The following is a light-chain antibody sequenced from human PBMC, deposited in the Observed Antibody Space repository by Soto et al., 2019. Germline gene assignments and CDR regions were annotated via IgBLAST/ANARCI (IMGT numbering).Light chain of an antibody. J-gene: IGKJ4*01. CDR2: SAS. Sequence: TQSPSFVSASVGDRVTITCRASQDIGNFLAWYQQKPGKAPKLLIYSASTLQSGVPSRFSGSGSAAEFSLTISSLQPEDFAAYFCQQLNNYPLTFGGGTKVDFK. V-gene: IGKV1-9*01. CDR3: QQLNNYPLT. CDR1: QDIGNF.